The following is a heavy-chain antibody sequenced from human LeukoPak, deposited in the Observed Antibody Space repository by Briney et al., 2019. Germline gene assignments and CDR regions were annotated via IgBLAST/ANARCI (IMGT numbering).Heavy chain of an antibody. CDR1: GGTFSSYA. Sequence: ASVKVSCKASGGTFSSYAISWVRQAPGQGLEWMGGIIPIFGTANYAQKFQGRVTITADESTSTAYMELRSLRSDDTAVYYCARDYRYSGYEFDYWGQGTLVTVSS. CDR2: IIPIFGTA. D-gene: IGHD5-12*01. CDR3: ARDYRYSGYEFDY. J-gene: IGHJ4*02. V-gene: IGHV1-69*13.